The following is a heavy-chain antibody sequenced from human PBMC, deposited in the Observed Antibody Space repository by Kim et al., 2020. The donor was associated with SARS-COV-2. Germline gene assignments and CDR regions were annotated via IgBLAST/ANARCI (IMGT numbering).Heavy chain of an antibody. CDR3: ARRGGSSWHLDAYYFDY. Sequence: GESLKISCKGSGYSFTSYWIGWVRQMPGKGLEWMGIIYPGDSDTRYSPSFQGQVTISADKSISTAYLQWSSLKASDTAMYYCARRGGSSWHLDAYYFDYWGQGTLVTVSS. CDR2: IYPGDSDT. V-gene: IGHV5-51*01. CDR1: GYSFTSYW. D-gene: IGHD6-13*01. J-gene: IGHJ4*02.